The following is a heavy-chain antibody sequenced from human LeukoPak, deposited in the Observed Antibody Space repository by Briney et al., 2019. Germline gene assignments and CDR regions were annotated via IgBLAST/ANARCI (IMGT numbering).Heavy chain of an antibody. CDR2: IYYSGST. CDR3: ARQGVVITWSWFDP. J-gene: IGHJ5*02. Sequence: SETLSLTCTVSGGSISSSSYYWGWIRQPPGKGLEWIGSIYYSGSTYYSPSLKSRVTISVDTSKNQFSLKLSSVTAADTAVYYCARQGVVITWSWFDPWGQGTLVAVSS. CDR1: GGSISSSSYY. D-gene: IGHD3-22*01. V-gene: IGHV4-39*01.